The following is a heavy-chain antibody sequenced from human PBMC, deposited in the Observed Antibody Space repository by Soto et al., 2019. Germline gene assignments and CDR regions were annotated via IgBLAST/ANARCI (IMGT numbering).Heavy chain of an antibody. Sequence: DVQLVESGGGLVKPGGSLRLSCAASGFTFYNSWMNWVRLAPGKGLEWVGRIKRNSDGGRTDYAAPVKGRFTISRDDSENTLYLQMNSLKTEDTAVYYCTTGSVEGVWGQGTTVSVSS. V-gene: IGHV3-15*07. CDR3: TTGSVEGV. CDR1: GFTFYNSW. J-gene: IGHJ6*02. CDR2: IKRNSDGGRT. D-gene: IGHD2-15*01.